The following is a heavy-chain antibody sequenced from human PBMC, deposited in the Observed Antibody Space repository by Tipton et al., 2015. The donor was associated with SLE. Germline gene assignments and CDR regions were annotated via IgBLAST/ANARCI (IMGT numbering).Heavy chain of an antibody. V-gene: IGHV4-34*01. J-gene: IGHJ4*02. D-gene: IGHD4-17*01. CDR2: INQSGST. Sequence: TLSLTCAVYGGSFSDYYWSWIRQPPGKGLEWIGEINQSGSTNYIPSLKSRVTISVDTSKNQFSLKLSSVTAADTAVYYCAREADYGDPEYWGQGTLVTVSS. CDR1: GGSFSDYY. CDR3: AREADYGDPEY.